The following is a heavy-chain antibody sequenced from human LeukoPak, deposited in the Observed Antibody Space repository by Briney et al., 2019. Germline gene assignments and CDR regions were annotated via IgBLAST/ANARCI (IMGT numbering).Heavy chain of an antibody. V-gene: IGHV3-48*03. J-gene: IGHJ4*02. CDR2: ISSSGYTI. D-gene: IGHD3/OR15-3a*01. CDR1: GFTLRNFE. Sequence: GRSLRLSCADSGFTLRNFEMTWVRQAPGKGLEWVSYISSSGYTIYYADSVKGRFTISRDNAKKSLYLQMDSLRAEDTAVYYCAKFWAWSDHFDYWGQGTLVTVSS. CDR3: AKFWAWSDHFDY.